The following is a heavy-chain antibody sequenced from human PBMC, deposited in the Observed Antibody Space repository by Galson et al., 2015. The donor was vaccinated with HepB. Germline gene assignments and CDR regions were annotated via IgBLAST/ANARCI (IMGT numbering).Heavy chain of an antibody. Sequence: SLRLSCAASGFTFSSYDMHWVRQATGKGLEWVSAIGTAGDTYYPGSVKGRFTISRENAKNSLYLQMNSLRAGDTAVYYCARGYCSGGSCYLAPWDYYYGMDVWGQGTTVTVSS. CDR2: IGTAGDT. CDR3: ARGYCSGGSCYLAPWDYYYGMDV. J-gene: IGHJ6*02. D-gene: IGHD2-15*01. V-gene: IGHV3-13*01. CDR1: GFTFSSYD.